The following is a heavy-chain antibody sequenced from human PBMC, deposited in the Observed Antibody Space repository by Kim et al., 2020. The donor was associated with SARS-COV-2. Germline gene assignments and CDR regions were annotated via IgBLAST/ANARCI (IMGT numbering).Heavy chain of an antibody. V-gene: IGHV3-23*01. J-gene: IGHJ4*02. D-gene: IGHD1-26*01. CDR3: AKAVGATKSNFDY. Sequence: YADSVRGRFTISRDNSKNTLSLQMHSLRANDTAVYYCAKAVGATKSNFDYWGQGTLVTVSS.